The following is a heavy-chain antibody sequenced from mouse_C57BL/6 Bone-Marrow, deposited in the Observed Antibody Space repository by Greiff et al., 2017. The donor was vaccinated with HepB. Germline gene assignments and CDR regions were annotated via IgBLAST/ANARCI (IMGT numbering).Heavy chain of an antibody. CDR2: IHPNSGST. D-gene: IGHD4-1*01. J-gene: IGHJ2*01. CDR1: GYTFTSYW. V-gene: IGHV1-64*01. CDR3: ASEGKTGFDY. Sequence: QVHVKQPGAELVKPGASVKLSCKASGYTFTSYWMHWVKQRPGQGLEWIGMIHPNSGSTDYNEKFKSKATLTVDKSSSTAYMQLSSLTSEDSAVYYCASEGKTGFDYWGQGTTLTVSS.